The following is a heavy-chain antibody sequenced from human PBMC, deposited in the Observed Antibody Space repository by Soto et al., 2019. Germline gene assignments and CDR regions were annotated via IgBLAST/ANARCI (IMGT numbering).Heavy chain of an antibody. V-gene: IGHV1-69*13. Sequence: ASVKVSCKASGGTFDKFIMNWVRQTPGRGLEWMGGIVPMLGTPTYAEKFKGRVRISATGSATTTYMEVTSLRSEDTAIYYCARNGTYGSSRSHYSGMDVWGQGTTVTVSS. CDR3: ARNGTYGSSRSHYSGMDV. CDR1: GGTFDKFI. J-gene: IGHJ6*02. CDR2: IVPMLGTP. D-gene: IGHD3-10*01.